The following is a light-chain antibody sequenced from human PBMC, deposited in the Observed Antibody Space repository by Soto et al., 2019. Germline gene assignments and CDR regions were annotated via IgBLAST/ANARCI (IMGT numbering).Light chain of an antibody. CDR3: CSYAGSITLYV. Sequence: QSVLTQPASVSGSPGQSITISCTGTSSDVGSYNLVSWYQQHPGKAPKLIIYEGSKRPSGVSDRFSAFKSGNTASLTISGLQAEDEADYYCCSYAGSITLYVFGTGTKVTVL. CDR2: EGS. CDR1: SSDVGSYNL. V-gene: IGLV2-23*01. J-gene: IGLJ1*01.